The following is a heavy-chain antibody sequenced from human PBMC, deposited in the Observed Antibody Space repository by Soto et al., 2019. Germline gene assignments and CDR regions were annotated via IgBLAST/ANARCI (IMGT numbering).Heavy chain of an antibody. CDR2: IYPGDSDT. V-gene: IGHV5-51*01. CDR1: GYSFTSYW. CDR3: ARGAARPLRYHYSGMDV. J-gene: IGHJ6*02. D-gene: IGHD6-6*01. Sequence: GESLKISCKGSGYSFTSYWIGWVRQMPGKGLEWMGIIYPGDSDTRYSPSFQGQVTISADKSISTAYLQWSSLKASDTAMYYCARGAARPLRYHYSGMDVWGQGTTVTVSS.